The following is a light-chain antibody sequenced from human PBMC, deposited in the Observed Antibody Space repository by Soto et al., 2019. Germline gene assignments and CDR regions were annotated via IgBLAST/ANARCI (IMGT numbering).Light chain of an antibody. CDR1: SSDVGIYNY. Sequence: QSALTQPASVSGSPGQSIAISCTGSSSDVGIYNYVSWYQQHPGKVPKLIIYEVTNRPSGVSNRFSASKSANTASLTISGLQPEDEADYYCSSFTSSGTLFGGGTKLTVL. J-gene: IGLJ3*02. V-gene: IGLV2-14*01. CDR2: EVT. CDR3: SSFTSSGTL.